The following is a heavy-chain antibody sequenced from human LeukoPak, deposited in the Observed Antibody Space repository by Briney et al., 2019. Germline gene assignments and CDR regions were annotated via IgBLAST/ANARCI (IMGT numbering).Heavy chain of an antibody. CDR1: VGSTSSSSYY. CDR2: IDCRRST. V-gene: IGHV4-39*01. Sequence: SGTLSLTRTCSVGSTSSSSYYWGWTRHPPGKGGEWVGSIDCRRSTYYNPPRKGRAPISVDTSKNQFSLKLSSVTAADTAVYYCARGYYDSSGYYLNGEIDYWGQGTLVTVSS. CDR3: ARGYYDSSGYYLNGEIDY. D-gene: IGHD3-22*01. J-gene: IGHJ4*02.